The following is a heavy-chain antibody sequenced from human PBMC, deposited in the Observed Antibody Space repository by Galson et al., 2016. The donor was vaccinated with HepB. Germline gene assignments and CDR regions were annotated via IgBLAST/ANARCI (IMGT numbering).Heavy chain of an antibody. Sequence: SLRLSCAAAGFTFSTYAMSWVRQAPGKGLEWVSIIHNSADVTYYADSVKGRFTISRDNSKNTLYLQMYSLRADDTAVYYCAKWSAILWTHYYIDYWGLGTLVTVSS. CDR3: AKWSAILWTHYYIDY. CDR2: IHNSADVT. J-gene: IGHJ4*02. V-gene: IGHV3-23*05. D-gene: IGHD3/OR15-3a*01. CDR1: GFTFSTYA.